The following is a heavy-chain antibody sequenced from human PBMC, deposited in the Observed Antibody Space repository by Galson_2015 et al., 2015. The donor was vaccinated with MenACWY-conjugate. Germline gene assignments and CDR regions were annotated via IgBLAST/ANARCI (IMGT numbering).Heavy chain of an antibody. CDR1: GFTFSTYW. D-gene: IGHD3-10*01. Sequence: RLSCAASGFTFSTYWMSWVRQAPGKGLEWVASIKQDGTEISYVDSMKGRFTISRDNAKNSLYLQLNSLRAEDTAVYYCARGFISPAYWGQGTLVTVSS. CDR3: ARGFISPAY. CDR2: IKQDGTEI. V-gene: IGHV3-7*03. J-gene: IGHJ4*02.